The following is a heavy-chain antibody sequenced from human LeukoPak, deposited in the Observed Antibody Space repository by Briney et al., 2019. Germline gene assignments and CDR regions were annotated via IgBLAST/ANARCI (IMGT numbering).Heavy chain of an antibody. Sequence: GGSLRLSCAASGFTFSSYAMSWVRQAPGKGLEWVSAISGSGGSTYYADSVKGRFTISRDNSKNTLYLQMNSLRAEDTAVYYCANSRLGYCSSTSCYTADYWGQGTLVTVSS. CDR3: ANSRLGYCSSTSCYTADY. CDR1: GFTFSSYA. J-gene: IGHJ4*02. CDR2: ISGSGGST. D-gene: IGHD2-2*02. V-gene: IGHV3-23*01.